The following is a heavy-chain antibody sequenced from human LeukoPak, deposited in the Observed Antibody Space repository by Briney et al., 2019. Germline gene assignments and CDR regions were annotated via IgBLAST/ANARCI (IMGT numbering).Heavy chain of an antibody. D-gene: IGHD3-10*01. CDR3: ARVDTMVRGVQD. CDR2: ISSSGGTI. CDR1: GFTFSDYY. V-gene: IGHV3-11*01. Sequence: GGSLRLSCAASGFTFSDYYMSWIRQAPGKGLEWVSYISSSGGTIYYADSVKGRFTISRDNAKTSLYLQMNSLRAEDTAMYYCARVDTMVRGVQDWGQGTLVTVSS. J-gene: IGHJ4*02.